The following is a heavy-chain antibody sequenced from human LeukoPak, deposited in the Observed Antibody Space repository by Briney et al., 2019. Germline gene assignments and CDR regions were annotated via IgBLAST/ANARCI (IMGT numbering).Heavy chain of an antibody. J-gene: IGHJ6*04. CDR3: VKDQAAMPYYYGMDV. CDR2: ISSNGGST. Sequence: GGSLRLSGSASGFTFSSYAMHWVRQAPGKGLEYVSAISSNGGSTYYADSVKGRFTISRDNSKNTLYLQMSSLRAEDTAVYYCVKDQAAMPYYYGMDVWGKGTTVTVSS. D-gene: IGHD2-2*01. CDR1: GFTFSSYA. V-gene: IGHV3-64D*06.